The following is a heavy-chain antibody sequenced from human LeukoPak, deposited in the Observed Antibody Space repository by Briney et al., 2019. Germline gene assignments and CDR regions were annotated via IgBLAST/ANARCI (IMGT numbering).Heavy chain of an antibody. CDR2: ISSSSSTI. Sequence: GGSLRLSCAASGFTFSSYSMNWVRQAPGKGLEWVSYISSSSSTIYYADSVKGRFTISRDNAKNSLYLQMNSLRAEDTAVYYCARDFYEVRGLIDYWGQGTLVTVSS. CDR1: GFTFSSYS. V-gene: IGHV3-48*01. J-gene: IGHJ4*02. CDR3: ARDFYEVRGLIDY. D-gene: IGHD3-10*02.